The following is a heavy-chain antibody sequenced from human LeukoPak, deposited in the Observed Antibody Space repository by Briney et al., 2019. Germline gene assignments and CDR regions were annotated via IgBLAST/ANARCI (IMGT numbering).Heavy chain of an antibody. Sequence: PGGSPRLSCTASGFTFGDYAMSWVRQAPGKGLEWVGFIRSKAYGGTTEYAASVKGRFTISRDDSKSIAYLQMNSLKTEDTAVYYCTREGRLWFGESFDYWGQGTLVTVSS. J-gene: IGHJ4*02. V-gene: IGHV3-49*04. CDR3: TREGRLWFGESFDY. CDR1: GFTFGDYA. D-gene: IGHD3-10*01. CDR2: IRSKAYGGTT.